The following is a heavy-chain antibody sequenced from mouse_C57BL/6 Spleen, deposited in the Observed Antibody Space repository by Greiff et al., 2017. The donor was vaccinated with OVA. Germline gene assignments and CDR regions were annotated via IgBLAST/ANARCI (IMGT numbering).Heavy chain of an antibody. V-gene: IGHV1-53*01. CDR2: INPSNGGT. Sequence: QVQLQQPGTELVKPGASVKLSCKASGYTFTSYWMHWVKQRPGQGLEWIGNINPSNGGTDYNAKFKSKATLTVDKSSSTAYMQLSSLTSEDSAVYYCARGATVVATDFDYWGQGTTLTVSS. CDR1: GYTFTSYW. D-gene: IGHD1-1*01. J-gene: IGHJ2*01. CDR3: ARGATVVATDFDY.